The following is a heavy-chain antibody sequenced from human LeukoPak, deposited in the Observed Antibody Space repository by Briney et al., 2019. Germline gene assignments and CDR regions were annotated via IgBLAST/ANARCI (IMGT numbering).Heavy chain of an antibody. D-gene: IGHD2-2*01. CDR1: GYTFTSYH. Sequence: ASVKVSCKASGYTFTSYHMHWVRQAPGQGLEWMGIINPSGGSTSYAQKFQGRVTMTRDTSTSTVYMELSSLRSEDTAVYYCARDRDSRAGVVPAVKGLDYWGQGTLVTVSS. V-gene: IGHV1-46*01. CDR2: INPSGGST. CDR3: ARDRDSRAGVVPAVKGLDY. J-gene: IGHJ4*02.